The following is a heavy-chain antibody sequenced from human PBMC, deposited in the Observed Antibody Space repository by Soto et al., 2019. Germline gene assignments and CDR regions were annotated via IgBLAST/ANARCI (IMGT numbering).Heavy chain of an antibody. Sequence: SGPTLVNPTQTLTLTCTFSGFSLSTSGMCVSWIRQPPGKALEWLARIDWDDDKYYSTSLKTRLTISKDTSKNQVVLTMTNMEPVDTATYYCARANIVGATRDYSYYGLDVWGQGTTATVSS. D-gene: IGHD1-26*01. CDR3: ARANIVGATRDYSYYGLDV. V-gene: IGHV2-70*11. CDR1: GFSLSTSGMC. J-gene: IGHJ6*02. CDR2: IDWDDDK.